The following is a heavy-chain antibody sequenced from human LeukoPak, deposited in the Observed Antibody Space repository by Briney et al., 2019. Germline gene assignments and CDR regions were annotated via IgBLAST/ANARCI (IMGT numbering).Heavy chain of an antibody. Sequence: SETLSLTCTFSGDSISSYYWSWIRQPPGKGLEWIGYIYYTGSTKYNPSLKSRVTISVDTSKNQFSLKLSSVTAVDTAVYYCAREPYGENYFDYWGQGTLVTVSS. CDR1: GDSISSYY. D-gene: IGHD4-17*01. V-gene: IGHV4-59*01. CDR3: AREPYGENYFDY. CDR2: IYYTGST. J-gene: IGHJ4*02.